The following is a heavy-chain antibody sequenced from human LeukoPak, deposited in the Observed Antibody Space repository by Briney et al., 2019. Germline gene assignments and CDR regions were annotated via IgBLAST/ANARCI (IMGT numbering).Heavy chain of an antibody. D-gene: IGHD5-18*01. CDR1: GYSFTSYW. Sequence: GESLRISRKGSGYSFTSYWISWVRQMPGKGLEWMGRIDPSDSYTNYSPSFQGHVTISADKSISTAYLQWSSQKASDTAMYYCARLVVGTAMVPAFDYWGQGTLVTVSS. V-gene: IGHV5-10-1*01. CDR3: ARLVVGTAMVPAFDY. CDR2: IDPSDSYT. J-gene: IGHJ4*02.